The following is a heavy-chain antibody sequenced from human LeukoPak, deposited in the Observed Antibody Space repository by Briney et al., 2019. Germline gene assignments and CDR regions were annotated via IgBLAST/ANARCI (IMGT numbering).Heavy chain of an antibody. J-gene: IGHJ4*02. V-gene: IGHV1-2*06. D-gene: IGHD3-3*01. CDR2: INPNSGGT. CDR1: GYTFSGYY. Sequence: GASVKVSCKASGYTFSGYYLHWVRQAPGQGLEWMGRINPNSGGTNYAQKFQGRVTMTRDTSISTAYMELSRLRSDDTAMYYCAIACDFWSGFLWDYWGQGTLVTVSS. CDR3: AIACDFWSGFLWDY.